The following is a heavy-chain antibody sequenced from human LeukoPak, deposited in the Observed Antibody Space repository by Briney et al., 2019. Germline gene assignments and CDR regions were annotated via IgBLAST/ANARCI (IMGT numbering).Heavy chain of an antibody. CDR2: INPSGGST. Sequence: APVKVSCKASGYTFTSYYMHWVRQAPGQGLEWMGIINPSGGSTSYAQKFQGRVTMTRDTSTSTVYMELSSLRSEDTAVYYCARDHGYGSGSYARYGMDVWGQGTTVTVSS. D-gene: IGHD3-10*01. CDR3: ARDHGYGSGSYARYGMDV. J-gene: IGHJ6*02. V-gene: IGHV1-46*01. CDR1: GYTFTSYY.